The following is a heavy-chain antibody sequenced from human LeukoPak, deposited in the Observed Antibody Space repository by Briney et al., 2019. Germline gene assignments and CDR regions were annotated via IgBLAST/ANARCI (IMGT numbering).Heavy chain of an antibody. CDR1: GGSFSGYY. J-gene: IGHJ6*02. D-gene: IGHD3-16*02. V-gene: IGHV4-34*01. Sequence: ASETLSLTCAVYGGSFSGYYWSWIRQPPGKGLEWIGEINHSGSTNYNPSLKSRVTISVDTSKNQFSLKLSSVTAADTAVYYCARDPRFTGSHCYYYGMDVWGQGTTVTVSS. CDR3: ARDPRFTGSHCYYYGMDV. CDR2: INHSGST.